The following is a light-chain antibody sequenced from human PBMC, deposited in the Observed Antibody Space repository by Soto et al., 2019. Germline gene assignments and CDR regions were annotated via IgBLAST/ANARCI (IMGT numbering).Light chain of an antibody. Sequence: QSALTQSASVSGSPGQSISISCTGTSSDVGGYNYVSWYQQHPGKAPKLIIYDVSNRPSGVSTRFSGSKSGNTAYLTISGLQAEDEAYYACISYTSANSWVFGGGTKLTLL. CDR1: SSDVGGYNY. CDR2: DVS. J-gene: IGLJ3*02. CDR3: ISYTSANSWV. V-gene: IGLV2-14*01.